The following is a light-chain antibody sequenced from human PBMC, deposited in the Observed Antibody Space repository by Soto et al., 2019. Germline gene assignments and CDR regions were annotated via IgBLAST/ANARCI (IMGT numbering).Light chain of an antibody. CDR3: QTWGTGIQV. V-gene: IGLV4-69*01. Sequence: QSVLTQSPSASASLGASVKLTCTLSSGHSSYAIEWHQQQPEKGPRYLMKLNSDGSHSTGDGIPDRVSGSSSGAERYLAISRLQSEDEADYYCQTWGTGIQVFGTGTKVTVL. CDR1: SGHSSYA. J-gene: IGLJ1*01. CDR2: LNSDGSH.